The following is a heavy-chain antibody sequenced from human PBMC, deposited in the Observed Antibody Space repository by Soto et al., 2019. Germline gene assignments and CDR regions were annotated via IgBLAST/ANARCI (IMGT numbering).Heavy chain of an antibody. CDR3: AGEGTWSGYYYYAMDV. J-gene: IGHJ6*02. Sequence: QVQLQESGPGLVKPSETLSLTCTVSGGSISSYYWNWIRQPPGKGLEWIGYIYYSGSTNYSPSLKRQVSISVEKSKNKFSLKLSSVTVADPAVYYCAGEGTWSGYYYYAMDVWGQGTTVTVSS. V-gene: IGHV4-59*08. CDR1: GGSISSYY. CDR2: IYYSGST. D-gene: IGHD1-1*01.